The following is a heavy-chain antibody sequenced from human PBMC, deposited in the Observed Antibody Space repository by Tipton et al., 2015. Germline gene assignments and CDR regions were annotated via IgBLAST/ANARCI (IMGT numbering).Heavy chain of an antibody. D-gene: IGHD6-6*01. Sequence: LVKPTQTLTLTCTFSGFSLGTSGMCVTWIRQPPGKALEWLALIDWDDDKYYSTSLKTRLTISKDTSKNQVVFIMTNMDPVDTATYYCARIVGAARVDYGMDVWGQGTTVTVSS. CDR3: ARIVGAARVDYGMDV. CDR1: GFSLGTSGMC. J-gene: IGHJ6*02. CDR2: IDWDDDK. V-gene: IGHV2-70*01.